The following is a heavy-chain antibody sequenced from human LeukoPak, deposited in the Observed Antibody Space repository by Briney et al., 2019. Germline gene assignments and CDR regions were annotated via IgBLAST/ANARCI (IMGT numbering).Heavy chain of an antibody. J-gene: IGHJ6*02. CDR2: IKQDGSEK. V-gene: IGHV3-7*01. D-gene: IGHD3-10*01. CDR1: GFTFSSYW. Sequence: PGGSLRLSCAASGFTFSSYWMVWVRQAPGKGLEWVASIKQDGSEKYYVDSMKGRFTISRDNAENSLFLQMNSLRAEDTAVYYCAVPPLSGTGSSRPLAGVDVWGQGTTVTVSS. CDR3: AVPPLSGTGSSRPLAGVDV.